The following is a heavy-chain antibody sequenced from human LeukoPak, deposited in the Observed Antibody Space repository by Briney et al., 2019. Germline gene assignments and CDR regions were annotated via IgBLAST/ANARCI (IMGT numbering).Heavy chain of an antibody. J-gene: IGHJ4*02. CDR3: ARDLRYISDYFDY. Sequence: GGSLRLSCAASGFTFSSYGMHWVRQAPGKGLEWVAVISYDGSNKYYADSVKGRFTISRDNAKNSLYLQMNSLRAEDTAVYYCARDLRYISDYFDYWGQGTLVTVSS. V-gene: IGHV3-30*03. CDR2: ISYDGSNK. CDR1: GFTFSSYG. D-gene: IGHD5-18*01.